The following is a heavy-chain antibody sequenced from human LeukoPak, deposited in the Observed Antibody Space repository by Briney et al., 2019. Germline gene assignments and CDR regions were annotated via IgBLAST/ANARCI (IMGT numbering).Heavy chain of an antibody. CDR3: ARTGYSSSWYGELDY. CDR1: GFTFGSYA. CDR2: ISYDGSNK. Sequence: PGVSLRLSCAASGFTFGSYAMHWVRQAPGKGLEWVAVISYDGSNKYYADSVKGRFTISRDNSKNTLYLQMNSLRAEDTAVYYCARTGYSSSWYGELDYWGQGTLVTVSS. D-gene: IGHD6-13*01. J-gene: IGHJ4*02. V-gene: IGHV3-30-3*02.